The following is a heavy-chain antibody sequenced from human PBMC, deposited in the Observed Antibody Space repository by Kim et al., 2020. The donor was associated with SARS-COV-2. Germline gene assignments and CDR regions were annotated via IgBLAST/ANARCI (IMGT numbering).Heavy chain of an antibody. Sequence: KDSKKVQGRGNITRDTSARTAYMGLSSLRSEDTAVYYCARDNDILAWGMDVWGQGTTVTVSS. J-gene: IGHJ6*02. CDR3: ARDNDILAWGMDV. V-gene: IGHV1-3*01. D-gene: IGHD3-9*01.